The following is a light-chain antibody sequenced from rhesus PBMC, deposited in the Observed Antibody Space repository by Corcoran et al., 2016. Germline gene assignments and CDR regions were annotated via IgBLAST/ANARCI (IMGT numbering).Light chain of an antibody. V-gene: IGKV1-69*01. CDR3: QHQDNSPPS. CDR2: RAS. CDR1: QGISNW. Sequence: DIQMTQSPSSLSASVGDRVTITCRASQGISNWLAWYQQKTGKAPNPPIYRASKWGTGVPSRFSESGSGTDFTLTLSSLQPEDFATYYCQHQDNSPPSFGQGTEVEIK. J-gene: IGKJ2*01.